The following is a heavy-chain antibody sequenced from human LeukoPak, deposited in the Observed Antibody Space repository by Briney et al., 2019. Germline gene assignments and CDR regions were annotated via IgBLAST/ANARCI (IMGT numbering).Heavy chain of an antibody. CDR2: ITSDGTAT. CDR3: ARGYNYANDFDS. Sequence: PGGSLRLSCVASGFTFSNYWMHWVRQAPGKGLVWVSRITSDGTATTYADSVKGRFTISRDNAKNTLYLQTNSLRVEDTALYYCARGYNYANDFDSWGQGTLVSVSS. J-gene: IGHJ4*02. V-gene: IGHV3-74*01. CDR1: GFTFSNYW. D-gene: IGHD5-24*01.